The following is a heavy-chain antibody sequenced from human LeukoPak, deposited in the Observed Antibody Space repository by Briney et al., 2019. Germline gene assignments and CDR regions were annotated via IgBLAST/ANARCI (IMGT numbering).Heavy chain of an antibody. Sequence: PSETLSLTCTVSGGSISSYYWSWIRQPPGKGLEWIGYIYYSGSTNSNPSLKSRVTISVDTSKNQFSLKLSSVTAADTAVYYCARVVGATLDVWFDPWGQGTLVTVSS. CDR1: GGSISSYY. D-gene: IGHD1-26*01. CDR2: IYYSGST. CDR3: ARVVGATLDVWFDP. J-gene: IGHJ5*02. V-gene: IGHV4-59*01.